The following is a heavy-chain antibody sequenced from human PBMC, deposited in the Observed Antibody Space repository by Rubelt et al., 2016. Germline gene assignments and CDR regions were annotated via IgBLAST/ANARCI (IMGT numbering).Heavy chain of an antibody. D-gene: IGHD6-19*01. V-gene: IGHV3-48*01. J-gene: IGHJ4*02. Sequence: EVQLVESGGGLVQPGGSLRLSCAASGFSFSTYSMNWVRQAPGKGLKWVSYISSTSSTIHYADSVKGRFTISRDNSKNTLYLQMNSLRPEDTAVDYCARQEEFRLGFRGEFDDWGQGTLVTVSS. CDR2: ISSTSSTI. CDR3: ARQEEFRLGFRGEFDD. CDR1: GFSFSTYS.